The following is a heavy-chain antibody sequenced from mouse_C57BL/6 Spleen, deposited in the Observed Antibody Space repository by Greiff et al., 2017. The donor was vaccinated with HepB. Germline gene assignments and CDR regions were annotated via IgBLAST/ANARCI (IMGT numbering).Heavy chain of an antibody. V-gene: IGHV1-19*01. CDR1: GYTFTDYY. J-gene: IGHJ4*01. D-gene: IGHD2-12*01. CDR2: INPYNGGT. CDR3: ARGDYCYPYYYAMDY. Sequence: EVQLQQSGPVLVKPGASVKMSCKASGYTFTDYYMNWVKQSHGKSLEWIGVINPYNGGTSYNQKFKGKATLTVDKSSSTAYMELNSLTSEDSAVYYCARGDYCYPYYYAMDYWGQGTSVTVSS.